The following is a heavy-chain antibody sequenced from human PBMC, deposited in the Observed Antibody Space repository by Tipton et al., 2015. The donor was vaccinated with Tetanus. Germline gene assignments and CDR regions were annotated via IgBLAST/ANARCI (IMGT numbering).Heavy chain of an antibody. Sequence: PGLVKPSQTLSLTCAISGDSVSGNSGAWNWIRQSPSRGLEWLGRTYFNSKWYTDYAVSVRGRITINPDTSENQFSLQMSSVTPEDTAVYYCARGWLRRDLDYWSQGTLVTVSS. CDR1: GDSVSGNSGA. CDR3: ARGWLRRDLDY. D-gene: IGHD5-12*01. V-gene: IGHV6-1*01. J-gene: IGHJ4*02. CDR2: TYFNSKWYT.